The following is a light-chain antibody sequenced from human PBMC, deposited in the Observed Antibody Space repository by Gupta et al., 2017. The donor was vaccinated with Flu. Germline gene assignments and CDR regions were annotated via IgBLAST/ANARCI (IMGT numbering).Light chain of an antibody. V-gene: IGKV3-15*01. J-gene: IGKJ4*01. CDR2: GAS. Sequence: EIVMTQSPATLSVSPGARATLSCRASQSVSSSLAWFQQKPGQAPRLLIYGASTRATGIPARFSGSGSGTEFTLTISSLQSEDFAVYYCQQYYNWPLTFGGGTKVEIK. CDR3: QQYYNWPLT. CDR1: QSVSSS.